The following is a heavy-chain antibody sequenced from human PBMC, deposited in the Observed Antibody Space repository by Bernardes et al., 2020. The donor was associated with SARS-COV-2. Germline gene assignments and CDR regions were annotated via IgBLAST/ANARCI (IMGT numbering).Heavy chain of an antibody. V-gene: IGHV4-4*07. D-gene: IGHD2-2*01. CDR2: IYTGGST. CDR1: GGSNSAHY. CDR3: ARENGDQLRSSDY. Sequence: SETLSLTCTVSGGSNSAHYWSWVRQSAGKGLVWIGRIYTGGSTNYNPSLKSRVTLSVDMSKNQVSLNLTSVTAADTAVYYCARENGDQLRSSDYWGQGTLVTVSS. J-gene: IGHJ4*02.